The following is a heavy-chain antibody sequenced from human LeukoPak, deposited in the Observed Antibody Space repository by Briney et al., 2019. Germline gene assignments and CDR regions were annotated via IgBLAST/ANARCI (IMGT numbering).Heavy chain of an antibody. CDR3: ARANPLYCSSTTCLFDY. J-gene: IGHJ4*02. CDR2: INPNSGDT. Sequence: ASVKVSCKASGYTFTGYYMHWVRQATGQGFEWMGWINPNSGDTNYAQKFQGRVTMTRDTSISTVHMELSRLRSDDTAVYYCARANPLYCSSTTCLFDYWGQGTLVTVSS. D-gene: IGHD2-2*01. V-gene: IGHV1-2*02. CDR1: GYTFTGYY.